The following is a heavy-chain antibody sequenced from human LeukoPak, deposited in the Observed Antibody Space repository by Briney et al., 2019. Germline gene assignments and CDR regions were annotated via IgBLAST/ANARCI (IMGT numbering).Heavy chain of an antibody. CDR1: GGTFSSYA. J-gene: IGHJ4*02. CDR2: IIPIFGTA. V-gene: IGHV1-69*05. Sequence: SVKVSCKASGGTFSSYAISWVRQAPGQGLEWMGRIIPIFGTANYAQKFQGRVTITTDESTSTAYMELSSLRSGDTAVYYCAGIGSQNSSPFDYWGQGTLVTVSS. CDR3: AGIGSQNSSPFDY. D-gene: IGHD3-10*01.